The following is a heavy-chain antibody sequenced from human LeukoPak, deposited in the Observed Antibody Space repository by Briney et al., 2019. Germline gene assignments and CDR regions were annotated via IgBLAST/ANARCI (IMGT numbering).Heavy chain of an antibody. CDR1: GFTFSSHA. D-gene: IGHD3-10*01. CDR3: AKDLETINPTMD. Sequence: GVSLRLSCAASGFTFSSHAMSWVRHAPGKGLEWVSSIGGSGKNTFYADAVKGRFTISRDNSKDTLYLQMNSLRAEDTAVYYCAKDLETINPTMDWGQGTLVTVSS. CDR2: IGGSGKNT. V-gene: IGHV3-23*01. J-gene: IGHJ4*02.